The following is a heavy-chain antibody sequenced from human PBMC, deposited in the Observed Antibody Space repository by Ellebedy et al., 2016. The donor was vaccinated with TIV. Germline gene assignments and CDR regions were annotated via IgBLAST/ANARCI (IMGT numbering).Heavy chain of an antibody. D-gene: IGHD6-19*01. V-gene: IGHV4-61*08. Sequence: SETLSLTCTVSGGSISSGGYYWSWIRQPPGKGLEWIGYIYYSGSTNYNPSLKSRVTVSVDTSKNQFSLKLSSVTAADTAVYYCARDKTIRIKKSGWYYYYYGMDVWGQGTTVTVSS. J-gene: IGHJ6*02. CDR1: GGSISSGGYY. CDR2: IYYSGST. CDR3: ARDKTIRIKKSGWYYYYYGMDV.